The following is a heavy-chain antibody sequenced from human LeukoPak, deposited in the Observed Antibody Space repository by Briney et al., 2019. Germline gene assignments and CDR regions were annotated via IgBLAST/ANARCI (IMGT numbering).Heavy chain of an antibody. V-gene: IGHV3-7*01. CDR2: IKQDGSEK. J-gene: IGHJ6*02. Sequence: GGSLRLSCAASGFTFSSYWMSWVRQAPGKGLEWVANIKQDGSEKYYVDSVKGRFTISRDNAKNSLYLQMNSLRAEDTAVYYCATLRYCSGGSCATWLDVWGQGTTVTVSS. CDR1: GFTFSSYW. CDR3: ATLRYCSGGSCATWLDV. D-gene: IGHD2-15*01.